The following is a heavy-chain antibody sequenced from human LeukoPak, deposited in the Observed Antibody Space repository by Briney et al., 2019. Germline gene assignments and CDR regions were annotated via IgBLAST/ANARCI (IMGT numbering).Heavy chain of an antibody. CDR1: GGTFSSYA. J-gene: IGHJ6*02. CDR3: ARDGIAAAGNYYYYGMDV. CDR2: IIPILGIA. Sequence: SVKVSCKASGGTFSSYAISWVRQAPGQGLEWMGRIIPILGIANYAQKFQGRVTITADKSTSTAYMELSSLRSEDTAVYYCARDGIAAAGNYYYYGMDVWGQGTTVTVSS. V-gene: IGHV1-69*04. D-gene: IGHD6-13*01.